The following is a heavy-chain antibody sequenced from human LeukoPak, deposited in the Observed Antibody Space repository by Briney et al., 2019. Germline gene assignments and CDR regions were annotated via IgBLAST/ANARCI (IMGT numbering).Heavy chain of an antibody. CDR1: GGSISSSSYY. Sequence: PSETLSLTCTVSGGSISSSSYYWGWIRQPPGKGLEWIGSIYYSGSTYYNPSLKSRVTISVDTSKNQFSLKLSSVTAADTAVYYCAREVRYGHGGPYFDYWGKGTLVTVSS. V-gene: IGHV4-39*02. J-gene: IGHJ4*02. CDR3: AREVRYGHGGPYFDY. CDR2: IYYSGST. D-gene: IGHD1-1*01.